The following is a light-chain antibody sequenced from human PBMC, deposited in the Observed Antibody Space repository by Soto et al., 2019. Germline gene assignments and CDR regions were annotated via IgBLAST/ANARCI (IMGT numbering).Light chain of an antibody. V-gene: IGKV3-11*01. Sequence: EIVLTQSPATLSLSPGDRATLSCRASQSVSSYLAWYQQKPGQAPRLLIYDASNRATGIPARFSGSGSGTAFTLTISSLEPDYFAVYYCQQRAKWPPGFTFGPGTKVDFK. CDR1: QSVSSY. CDR2: DAS. J-gene: IGKJ3*01. CDR3: QQRAKWPPGFT.